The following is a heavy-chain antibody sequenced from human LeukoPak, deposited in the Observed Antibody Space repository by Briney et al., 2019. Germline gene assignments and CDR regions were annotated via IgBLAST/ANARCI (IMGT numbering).Heavy chain of an antibody. Sequence: SETLSLTCTVSGASISSSHYYWGWVRQSPGKGLEWIGSIFHSGSTYYNPSLKSRVTISVDTAKNHFSLNLNSVTAADTAVYYGARPAPYHIYYFHFWGQGALVTVSS. D-gene: IGHD2-21*01. CDR1: GASISSSHYY. V-gene: IGHV4-39*02. J-gene: IGHJ4*02. CDR3: ARPAPYHIYYFHF. CDR2: IFHSGST.